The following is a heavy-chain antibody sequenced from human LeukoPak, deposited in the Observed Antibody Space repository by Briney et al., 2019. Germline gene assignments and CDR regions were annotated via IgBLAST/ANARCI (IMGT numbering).Heavy chain of an antibody. CDR3: AKDRGCSSSSQGFDY. V-gene: IGHV3-23*01. Sequence: GGSLRLSCAASGFTFSSYAMSWVRQAPGKGLEWVSAISSSGGNTYYADSVKGRFTISRDNSKNTLYLQMNSLRAEDTAVYYCAKDRGCSSSSQGFDYWGQGTLVTVSS. CDR1: GFTFSSYA. CDR2: ISSSGGNT. D-gene: IGHD6-6*01. J-gene: IGHJ4*02.